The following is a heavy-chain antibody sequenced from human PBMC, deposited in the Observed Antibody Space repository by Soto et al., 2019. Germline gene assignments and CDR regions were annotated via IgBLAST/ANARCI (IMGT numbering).Heavy chain of an antibody. J-gene: IGHJ4*02. V-gene: IGHV1-2*04. CDR2: INPNIGDS. Sequence: QVQLVQSGAEVKTLGASVKVSCKASGCTFTAYYIHWVRQAPGQGLEWVGWINPNIGDSNYAQRFQGWITMTGDTSVTPDYRHLTRLTSEDTAVNYCPRVGYTYGYGLDYWCQGTLITDST. D-gene: IGHD5-18*01. CDR3: PRVGYTYGYGLDY. CDR1: GCTFTAYY.